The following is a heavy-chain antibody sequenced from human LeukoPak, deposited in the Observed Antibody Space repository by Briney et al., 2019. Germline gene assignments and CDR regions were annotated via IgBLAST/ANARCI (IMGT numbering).Heavy chain of an antibody. Sequence: GRSLRLSCAASGFTFSSYAIHWVRQAPGKGLEWVAVISYDGSSKYYADSVKGRFTISRDNSKNTLYLQMNSLRAEDTAVYYCANEPLTAAGKTWILWGQGTLVTVSS. CDR3: ANEPLTAAGKTWIL. CDR1: GFTFSSYA. J-gene: IGHJ4*02. V-gene: IGHV3-30-3*02. D-gene: IGHD6-13*01. CDR2: ISYDGSSK.